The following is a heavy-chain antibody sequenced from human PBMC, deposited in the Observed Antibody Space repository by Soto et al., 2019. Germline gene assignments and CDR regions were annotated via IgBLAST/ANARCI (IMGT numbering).Heavy chain of an antibody. V-gene: IGHV1-58*02. Sequence: SVKVSCKASGFTFTSSAMQWVRQARGQRLEWIGWIVVGSGNTNYAQKFQERVTITRDMSTSTAYMELSSLRSEDTAVYYCAKDIAAAGHLLGMDVWGQGTTVTVSS. J-gene: IGHJ6*02. CDR2: IVVGSGNT. D-gene: IGHD6-13*01. CDR1: GFTFTSSA. CDR3: AKDIAAAGHLLGMDV.